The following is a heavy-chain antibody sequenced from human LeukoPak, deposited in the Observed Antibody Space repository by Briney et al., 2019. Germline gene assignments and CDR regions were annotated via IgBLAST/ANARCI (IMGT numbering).Heavy chain of an antibody. CDR3: AKDRGYYFDY. V-gene: IGHV3-30*02. J-gene: IGHJ4*02. D-gene: IGHD3-10*01. CDR1: GFTFSSYG. Sequence: GGSLRLSCAAPGFTFSSYGMYWVRQAPGKGLEWVAFMRYDGSNKYYADSVKGRFTISRDNSKNTLYLQMNSLRVEDTAVYYCAKDRGYYFDYWGQGTLVTVSS. CDR2: MRYDGSNK.